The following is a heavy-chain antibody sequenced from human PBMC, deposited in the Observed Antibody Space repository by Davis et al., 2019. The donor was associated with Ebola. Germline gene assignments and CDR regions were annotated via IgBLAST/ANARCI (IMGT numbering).Heavy chain of an antibody. Sequence: GESLKISCKSSGYSFTSYWISWVRQTPGKGLEWMGRIDPSDSYTNYSPSFQGHVTISADKSISTAYLQWSSLKASDTAMYYCARQTVAAWSYFDYWGQGTLVTVSS. D-gene: IGHD6-13*01. CDR2: IDPSDSYT. J-gene: IGHJ4*02. V-gene: IGHV5-10-1*01. CDR1: GYSFTSYW. CDR3: ARQTVAAWSYFDY.